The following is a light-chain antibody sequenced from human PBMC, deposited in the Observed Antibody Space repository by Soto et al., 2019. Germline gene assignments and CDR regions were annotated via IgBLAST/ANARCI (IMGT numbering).Light chain of an antibody. CDR1: SSDVGGYNY. CDR3: SSDAGSNNYG. V-gene: IGLV2-8*01. CDR2: EVT. J-gene: IGLJ1*01. Sequence: QSALTQPPSASGSPGQSVTISCTGTSSDVGGYNYVSWYQRHPGKAPKLMIFEVTKRPSGVPDRFAGSKSGNTASLTVSGLQAEDESAYYCSSDAGSNNYGFGAGTKVTVL.